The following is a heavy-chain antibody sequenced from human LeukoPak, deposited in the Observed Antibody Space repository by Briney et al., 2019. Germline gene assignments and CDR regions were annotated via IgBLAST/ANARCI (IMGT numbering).Heavy chain of an antibody. CDR1: GFTFSSYG. J-gene: IGHJ3*02. D-gene: IGHD3-16*02. V-gene: IGHV4-59*05. Sequence: GSLRLSCTTSGFTFSSYGMHWVRQAPGKGLEWIGSIYYSGSTYYNPSLKSRVTISVDTSKNQFSLKLSSVTAADTAVYYCAQGVVIIMDDALDIWGQGTMVTVSS. CDR2: IYYSGST. CDR3: AQGVVIIMDDALDI.